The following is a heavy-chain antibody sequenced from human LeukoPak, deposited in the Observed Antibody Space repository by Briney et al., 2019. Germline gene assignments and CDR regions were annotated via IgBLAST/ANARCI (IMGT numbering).Heavy chain of an antibody. V-gene: IGHV1-18*01. CDR2: ISVYNGNT. CDR1: RYTFIDYG. CDR3: ARDVYAKVTSVTTVGY. Sequence: ASVKVSCKASRYTFIDYGFSWVRQAPGQGLEWLGWISVYNGNTRYAQNLQDRVTMITDTSTNTAYMELRSLRSDDTAVYYCARDVYAKVTSVTTVGYWGQGTLVTVSS. D-gene: IGHD4-17*01. J-gene: IGHJ4*02.